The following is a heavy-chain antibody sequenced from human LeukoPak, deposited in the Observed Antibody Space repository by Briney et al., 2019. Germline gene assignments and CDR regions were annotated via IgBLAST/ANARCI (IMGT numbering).Heavy chain of an antibody. CDR3: ARQGPRTGSYNIPFDY. D-gene: IGHD3-10*01. CDR2: IYHSGST. J-gene: IGHJ4*02. Sequence: SETLSLTCAVYGGSFSGYYWSWIRQPPGKGLEWMGEIYHSGSTNYNPSLKSRVTISVDTSKNQFSLKLSSVTAADTGVYYCARQGPRTGSYNIPFDYWGQGTLVTVSS. V-gene: IGHV4-34*01. CDR1: GGSFSGYY.